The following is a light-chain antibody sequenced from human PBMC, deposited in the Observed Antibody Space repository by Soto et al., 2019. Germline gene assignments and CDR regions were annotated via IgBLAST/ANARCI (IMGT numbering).Light chain of an antibody. CDR3: QQRSNWPIT. CDR1: QSVSSD. Sequence: ELVMTQSPATLSVSPGARATLSCRASQSVSSDLAWYHQKPGQAPRLLIYSASTRATGIPARFSGTASGTEGTITLHSLQSEDGAVYDGQQRSNWPITFGQGTRLEI. CDR2: SAS. V-gene: IGKV3-15*01. J-gene: IGKJ5*01.